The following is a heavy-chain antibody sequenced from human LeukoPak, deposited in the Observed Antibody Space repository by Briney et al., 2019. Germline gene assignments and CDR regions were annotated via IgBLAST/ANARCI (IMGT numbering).Heavy chain of an antibody. Sequence: GGSLRLSCAASGFTFSTYSMNWVRQAPGKGLEWVSSISSSSTYLYYADSVKGRFTISRDKAKNSLYLQMNSMRAEDTAVYYCGRRGGQGDHVWGIYVYWGQGILVTVSS. CDR3: GRRGGQGDHVWGIYVY. CDR2: ISSSSTYL. D-gene: IGHD3-16*01. V-gene: IGHV3-21*01. J-gene: IGHJ4*02. CDR1: GFTFSTYS.